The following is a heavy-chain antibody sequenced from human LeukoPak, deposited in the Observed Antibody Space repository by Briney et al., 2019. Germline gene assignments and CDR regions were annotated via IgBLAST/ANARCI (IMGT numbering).Heavy chain of an antibody. Sequence: SETLSLTCAVYGGSFSGYYWSWIRQPPGKGLEWIGEINHSGSTNYNPSLKSRVTISVDTSKNQFSLKLSSVTAADTAVYYCARGLWGYQLPLTPLDYWGQGTLVTVSS. CDR3: ARGLWGYQLPLTPLDY. CDR2: INHSGST. D-gene: IGHD2-2*01. J-gene: IGHJ4*02. V-gene: IGHV4-34*01. CDR1: GGSFSGYY.